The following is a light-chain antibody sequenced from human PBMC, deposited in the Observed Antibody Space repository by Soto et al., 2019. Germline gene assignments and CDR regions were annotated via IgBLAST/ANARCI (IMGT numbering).Light chain of an antibody. CDR3: QQYDGSVWT. CDR1: QSVSSY. CDR2: GAS. Sequence: EIVLTQSPATLSLSPGERATLSCRASQSVSSYLAWYQQKPGQAPRLLIYGASNRATGIPARFSGSGSGTDFTLTISSLEPEDLAVYYCQQYDGSVWTFGQGTKVDIK. V-gene: IGKV3-11*01. J-gene: IGKJ1*01.